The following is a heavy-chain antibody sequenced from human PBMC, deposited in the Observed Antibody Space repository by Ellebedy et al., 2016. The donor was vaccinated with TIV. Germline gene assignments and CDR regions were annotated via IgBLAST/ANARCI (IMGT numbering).Heavy chain of an antibody. J-gene: IGHJ4*02. V-gene: IGHV4-59*08. CDR2: IYYRGST. D-gene: IGHD5-12*01. CDR1: GGSISSYF. Sequence: SETLSLTCTVSGGSISSYFWSWIRQPPGKGLEWIEYIYYRGSTNYNPSLKSRVTISVDSSKNHFSLRLSSVTAADTAVYYCARHTGWLPSPPDYWGQGTLVTVSS. CDR3: ARHTGWLPSPPDY.